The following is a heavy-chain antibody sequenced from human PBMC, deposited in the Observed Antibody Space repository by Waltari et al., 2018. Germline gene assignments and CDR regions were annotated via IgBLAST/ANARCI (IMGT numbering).Heavy chain of an antibody. J-gene: IGHJ6*02. Sequence: QVQLQESGPGLVKPSETLSLTCTVSGGSISSSYWSWIRPPPGKGLEWIGYIYYSGSTNYNPSLKSRVTISVDTSKNQFSLKLSSVTAVDTAVYYCARAGYSNHYYYYGMDVWGQGTTVTVSS. CDR2: IYYSGST. V-gene: IGHV4-59*01. CDR1: GGSISSSY. CDR3: ARAGYSNHYYYYGMDV. D-gene: IGHD4-4*01.